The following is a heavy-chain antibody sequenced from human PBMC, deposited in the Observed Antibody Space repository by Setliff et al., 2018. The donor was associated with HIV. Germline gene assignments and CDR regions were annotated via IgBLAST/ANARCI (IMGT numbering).Heavy chain of an antibody. CDR2: IYYSGST. CDR1: GASISSSSYY. D-gene: IGHD1-26*01. Sequence: SETLSLTCTVSGASISSSSYYWGWIRQPPGKGLEWIGSIYYSGSTYYNPSLKSRVTISVDTSKNQFSLKLSSVTAADTAVYYCARLKLPDPYYFDYWGQGTLVTVSS. CDR3: ARLKLPDPYYFDY. V-gene: IGHV4-39*01. J-gene: IGHJ4*02.